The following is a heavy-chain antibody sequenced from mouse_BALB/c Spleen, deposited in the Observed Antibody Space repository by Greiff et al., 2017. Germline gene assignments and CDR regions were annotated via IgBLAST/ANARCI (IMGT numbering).Heavy chain of an antibody. J-gene: IGHJ4*01. D-gene: IGHD2-10*02. CDR2: ISYDGSN. V-gene: IGHV3-6*02. CDR1: GYSITSGYY. CDR3: ARRYGSPYYAMDY. Sequence: EVQLQQSGPGLVKPSQSLSLTCSVTGYSITSGYYWNWIRQFPGNKLEWMGYISYDGSNNYNPSLKNRISITRDTSKNQFFLKLNSVTTEDTATYYCARRYGSPYYAMDYWGQGTSVTVSS.